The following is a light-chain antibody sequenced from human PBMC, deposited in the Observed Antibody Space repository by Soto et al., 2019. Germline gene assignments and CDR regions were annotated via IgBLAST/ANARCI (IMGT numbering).Light chain of an antibody. CDR2: KDS. CDR1: PLSSQY. V-gene: IGLV3-25*02. J-gene: IGLJ2*01. Sequence: SYELTQPPSVSVSPGQTARITCSGGPLSSQYAYWYQQRPGQAPVLIIYKDSERPSGISERFSGSSSGATVTLTISGVQAEDEADYYCQSPDNPGVVFGGGTKLTVL. CDR3: QSPDNPGVV.